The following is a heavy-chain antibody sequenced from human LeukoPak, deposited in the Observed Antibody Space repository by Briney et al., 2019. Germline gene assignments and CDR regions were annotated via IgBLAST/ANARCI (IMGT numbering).Heavy chain of an antibody. CDR1: GFTFSDEG. J-gene: IGHJ4*02. CDR3: ARDLGVDTAMVSFDY. Sequence: GGSLRLSCAASGFTFSDEGMHWVREAPGKGLEWVAFIRYDGSNKYYADSVKGRFTISRDNSKNTLYLQMNSLRAEDTAVYYCARDLGVDTAMVSFDYWGQGTLVTVSS. V-gene: IGHV3-30*02. CDR2: IRYDGSNK. D-gene: IGHD5-18*01.